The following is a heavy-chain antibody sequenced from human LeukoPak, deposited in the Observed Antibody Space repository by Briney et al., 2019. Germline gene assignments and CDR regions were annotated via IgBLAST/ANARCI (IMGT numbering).Heavy chain of an antibody. J-gene: IGHJ1*01. CDR1: GFTFSSYV. CDR3: ARDGYDITIFGHFHH. V-gene: IGHV3-30-3*01. CDR2: ISYDGSNK. Sequence: GRSLRLSCAASGFTFSSYVMHWVRQAPGKGLEWVAVISYDGSNKYYADSVKGRFTISRDNSENTLYLQMNSLRAEDTAVYYCARDGYDITIFGHFHHWGQGTLVTVSS. D-gene: IGHD3-9*01.